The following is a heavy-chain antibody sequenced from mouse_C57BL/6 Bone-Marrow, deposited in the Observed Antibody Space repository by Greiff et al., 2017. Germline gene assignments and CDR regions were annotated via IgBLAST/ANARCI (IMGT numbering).Heavy chain of an antibody. D-gene: IGHD2-2*01. CDR1: GFTFSDYG. V-gene: IGHV5-15*04. CDR2: ISNLAYSI. Sequence: DVMLVESGGGLVQPGGSLKLSCAASGFTFSDYGMAWVRQAPRKGPEWVAFISNLAYSIYYADTVTGRFTISRENAKNTLYLEMSSLRSEDTAMYYCARRGDYGYDFDDWGQGTTLTVSS. CDR3: ARRGDYGYDFDD. J-gene: IGHJ2*01.